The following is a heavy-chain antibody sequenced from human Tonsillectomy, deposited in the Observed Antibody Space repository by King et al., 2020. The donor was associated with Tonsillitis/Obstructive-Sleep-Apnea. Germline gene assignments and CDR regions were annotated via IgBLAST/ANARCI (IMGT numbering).Heavy chain of an antibody. V-gene: IGHV4-34*01. CDR1: GGSFSAYY. CDR2: INHGGST. Sequence: QVQLQQWGAGLLKPSEPLSLTCAVYGGSFSAYYWSWIRQPPGKGLEWIGEINHGGSTKYNPSLKSRVIISLDTSRNQFSLKLSSVTAADTAVYYCARGDLLTGYYASTDFDYWGQGTLVTVSA. D-gene: IGHD3-9*01. J-gene: IGHJ4*02. CDR3: ARGDLLTGYYASTDFDY.